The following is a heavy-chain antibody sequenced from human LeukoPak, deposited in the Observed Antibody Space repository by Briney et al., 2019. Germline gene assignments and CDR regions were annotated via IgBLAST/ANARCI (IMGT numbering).Heavy chain of an antibody. CDR2: IYTSGST. CDR1: GGSISSYY. CDR3: ARTRRDGYNHNYYYYMDV. J-gene: IGHJ6*03. V-gene: IGHV4-4*07. D-gene: IGHD5-24*01. Sequence: SETLSLTCTVSGGSISSYYWSWIRQPAGKGLEWIGRIYTSGSTNYNPSLKSRVTMSVDTSKNQFSLKLSSVTAADTAVYYCARTRRDGYNHNYYYYMDVWGKGTTVTDSS.